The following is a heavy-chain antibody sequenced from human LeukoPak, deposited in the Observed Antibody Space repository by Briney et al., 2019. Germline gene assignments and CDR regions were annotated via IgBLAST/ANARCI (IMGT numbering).Heavy chain of an antibody. Sequence: GGSLRLSCAASGFSFSNYGMRWVRQAPGEGLEWVSAISDSTWYADSVKRRFTISRDSSQNTVYLQMNSQRAEDTAVYYCAKDRRSYGGTSFDSWGQGTLVTVSS. D-gene: IGHD4-23*01. CDR2: ISDST. V-gene: IGHV3-23*01. J-gene: IGHJ4*02. CDR3: AKDRRSYGGTSFDS. CDR1: GFSFSNYG.